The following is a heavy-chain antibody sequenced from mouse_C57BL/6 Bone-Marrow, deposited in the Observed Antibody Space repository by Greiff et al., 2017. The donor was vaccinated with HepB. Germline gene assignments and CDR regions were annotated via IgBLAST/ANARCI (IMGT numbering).Heavy chain of an antibody. V-gene: IGHV5-6*01. J-gene: IGHJ4*01. Sequence: DVQLVESGGDLVKPGGSLKLSCAASGFTFSSYGMSWVRQTPDKRLEWVATISSGGSYTYYPDSVKGRFTISRDNAKNTLYLQMSSLKSEDTAMYYCASLIPRAMDYWGQGTSVTVSS. CDR1: GFTFSSYG. CDR2: ISSGGSYT. D-gene: IGHD5-1-1*01. CDR3: ASLIPRAMDY.